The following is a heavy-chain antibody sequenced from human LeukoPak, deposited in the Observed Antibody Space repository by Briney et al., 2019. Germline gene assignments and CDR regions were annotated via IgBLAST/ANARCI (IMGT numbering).Heavy chain of an antibody. CDR2: ITKSGDST. Sequence: GGSLRLSCAASGFSFNSDWMDWVRQAPGKGLEWVSTITKSGDSTYYVDSVKGRFTISRDNSKNTLYLQMNSLRAEDTAKYYCTKDYCGKFCSAVWGQGTTVTVSS. CDR3: TKDYCGKFCSAV. J-gene: IGHJ6*02. D-gene: IGHD3-9*01. V-gene: IGHV3-23*01. CDR1: GFSFNSDW.